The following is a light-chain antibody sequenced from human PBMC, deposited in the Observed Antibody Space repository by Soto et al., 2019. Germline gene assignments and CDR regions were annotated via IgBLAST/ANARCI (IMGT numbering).Light chain of an antibody. J-gene: IGLJ3*02. V-gene: IGLV1-51*01. CDR1: SSNIGNNY. CDR3: ATWESSRNWV. CDR2: DSI. Sequence: QSVLTQSPSVSAAPGQTVPISCSGSSSNIGNNYVSWYQLLPETAPKLLIYDSIKRPSGIPDRFSGSKSGTSATLVITGLQTGDEADYYCATWESSRNWVFGGGTKLTVL.